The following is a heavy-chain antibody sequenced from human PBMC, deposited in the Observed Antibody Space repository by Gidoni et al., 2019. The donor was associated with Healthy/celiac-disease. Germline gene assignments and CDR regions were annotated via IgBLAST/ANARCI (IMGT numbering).Heavy chain of an antibody. V-gene: IGHV3-21*01. D-gene: IGHD6-13*01. CDR2: ISSSSSYI. CDR1: GFTFSSYS. CDR3: ARDRPSYSSSWYFDY. Sequence: EVQLVESGGGLVKPGGSLRLSCAASGFTFSSYSMNLVRQAPGKGLDWVSSISSSSSYIYYADSVKCRFTISRDNAKNSLYLQMNSLRAEDTAVYYCARDRPSYSSSWYFDYWGQGTLVTVSS. J-gene: IGHJ4*02.